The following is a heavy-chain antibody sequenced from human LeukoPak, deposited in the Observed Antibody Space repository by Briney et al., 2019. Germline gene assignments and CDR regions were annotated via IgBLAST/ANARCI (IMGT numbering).Heavy chain of an antibody. Sequence: SETLSLACAVYGGSFSGYYWSWIRQPPGKGLEWIGEINHSGSTNYNPSLKSRVTISVDTSKNQFSLKLSSVTAADTAVYYCAAVAGTGVDYWGQGTLVTVSS. D-gene: IGHD6-19*01. CDR3: AAVAGTGVDY. J-gene: IGHJ4*02. V-gene: IGHV4-34*01. CDR2: INHSGST. CDR1: GGSFSGYY.